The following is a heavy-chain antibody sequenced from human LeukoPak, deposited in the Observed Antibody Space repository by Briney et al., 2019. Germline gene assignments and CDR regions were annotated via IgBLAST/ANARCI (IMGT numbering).Heavy chain of an antibody. Sequence: PGGSLRLSCAASGFTFSSYAMSWVRQAPGKGLEWVSAISGSGGSTYYADSVKGRFTISRDNSKNTLFLQMNSLRAEDTAVYYCAKGRVSNWSYGYFDYWGQGTLVTVSS. V-gene: IGHV3-23*01. D-gene: IGHD1-7*01. CDR3: AKGRVSNWSYGYFDY. CDR1: GFTFSSYA. J-gene: IGHJ4*02. CDR2: ISGSGGST.